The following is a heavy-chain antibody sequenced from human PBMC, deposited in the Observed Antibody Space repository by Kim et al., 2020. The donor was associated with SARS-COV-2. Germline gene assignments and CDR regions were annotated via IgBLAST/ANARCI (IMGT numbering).Heavy chain of an antibody. J-gene: IGHJ4*02. CDR1: GFTFSSYG. CDR3: ARGAGWAAADPFDY. CDR2: IWYDGTNK. V-gene: IGHV3-33*01. Sequence: GGSLRLSCAASGFTFSSYGMHWVRQAPGKGLEWVAVIWYDGTNKYYADSVKGRFTISRDNSKNTLYLQMNSLRAEDTAVYYCARGAGWAAADPFDYWGQGTLVTVSS. D-gene: IGHD6-13*01.